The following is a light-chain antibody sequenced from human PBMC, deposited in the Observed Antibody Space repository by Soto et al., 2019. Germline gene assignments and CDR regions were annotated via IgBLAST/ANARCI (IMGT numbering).Light chain of an antibody. J-gene: IGKJ1*01. CDR1: QSLRSN. Sequence: IVMTQSPVTLSVSPGETVTLSCRASQSLRSNLAWYQQKPGQTPRLLIYSASIRAAGTPDRFSGSGAGTDFSLTISSLQSEDSAVYYCQQHDNLPPAFGQGTKVDIK. CDR3: QQHDNLPPA. V-gene: IGKV3-15*01. CDR2: SAS.